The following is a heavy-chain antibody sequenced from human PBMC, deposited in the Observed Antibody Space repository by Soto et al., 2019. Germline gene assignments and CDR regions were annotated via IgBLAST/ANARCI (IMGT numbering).Heavy chain of an antibody. CDR2: ISGSGGST. CDR1: VFTFSSYA. V-gene: IGHV3-23*01. J-gene: IGHJ3*02. D-gene: IGHD2-8*02. CDR3: AKDTLLGGAFDI. Sequence: EVQLLESGGGLVQPGGSLRLSCAASVFTFSSYAMSWVRQAPGKGLEWVSAISGSGGSTYYADSVKGRFTISRDNSKNTLYLQMNSLRAEDTAVYYCAKDTLLGGAFDIWGQGTMVTVSS.